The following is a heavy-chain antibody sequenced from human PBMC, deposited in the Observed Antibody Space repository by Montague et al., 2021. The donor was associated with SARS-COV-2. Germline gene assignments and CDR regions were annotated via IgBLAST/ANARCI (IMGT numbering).Heavy chain of an antibody. Sequence: SETLSLTCTVSGGSISSSSYYWGWIRQPPGKGLEWIGSIYYSGSTCYNPSLKSRVTISVDTSKNQFSLKLSSVTAADTAVYYCAGKSITMVQGVIMGAFDIWGQGTMVTVSS. V-gene: IGHV4-39*07. CDR3: AGKSITMVQGVIMGAFDI. D-gene: IGHD3-10*01. J-gene: IGHJ3*02. CDR1: GGSISSSSYY. CDR2: IYYSGST.